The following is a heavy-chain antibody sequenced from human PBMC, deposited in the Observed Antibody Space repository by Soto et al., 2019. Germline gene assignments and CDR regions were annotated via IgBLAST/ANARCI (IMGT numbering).Heavy chain of an antibody. V-gene: IGHV4-34*01. Sequence: QVQLQQWGAGLLKPSETLSLTCAVYGGSFSGYYWTWIRQPPGTGLVWIGEINHSGSTNYNPSLKXRVTISVDTSQNQFSLKLTSVTAADTAVYYCARDKMTGLFDYWGQGTLVTVSS. D-gene: IGHD3-9*01. CDR3: ARDKMTGLFDY. CDR1: GGSFSGYY. CDR2: INHSGST. J-gene: IGHJ4*02.